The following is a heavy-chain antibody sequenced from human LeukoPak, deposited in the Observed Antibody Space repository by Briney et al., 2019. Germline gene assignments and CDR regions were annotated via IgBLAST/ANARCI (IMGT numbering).Heavy chain of an antibody. V-gene: IGHV4-61*05. CDR3: ARHSGNDFWSGYWRYYFDY. CDR2: IYYSGST. D-gene: IGHD3-3*01. CDR1: GGSISSSSYY. Sequence: PSETLSLTCTVSGGSISSSSYYWSWIRQPPGKGLEWIGYIYYSGSTNYNPSLKSRVTISVDTSKNQFSLKLSSVTAADTAVYYCARHSGNDFWSGYWRYYFDYWGQGTLVTVSS. J-gene: IGHJ4*02.